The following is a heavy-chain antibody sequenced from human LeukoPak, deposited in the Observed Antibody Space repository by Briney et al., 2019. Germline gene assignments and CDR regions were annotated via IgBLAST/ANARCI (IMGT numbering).Heavy chain of an antibody. V-gene: IGHV4-30-4*01. CDR2: IYYSGST. Sequence: SETLSLTCTVSGGSISSGDYYWSWIGQPPGKGLGWIGYIYYSGSTYYNPSLKSRVTISVDTSKNQFSLKLSSVTAADTAVYYCAREPDDYGGNSGGGYFDYWGQGTLVTVSS. CDR1: GGSISSGDYY. J-gene: IGHJ4*02. D-gene: IGHD4-23*01. CDR3: AREPDDYGGNSGGGYFDY.